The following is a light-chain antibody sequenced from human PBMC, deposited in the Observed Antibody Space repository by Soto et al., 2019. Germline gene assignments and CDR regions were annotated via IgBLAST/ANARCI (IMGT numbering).Light chain of an antibody. J-gene: IGKJ2*01. Sequence: DIQMTQSPSSLSASVGDRVTITCRASQSIANYLNWYQQKPGKAPKLLIYAASTLQSGVPSKFSGSGFGTDFTLTISSLQTEDFATYYCLQINSYPYTFGQGTKLEIK. CDR1: QSIANY. CDR2: AAS. CDR3: LQINSYPYT. V-gene: IGKV1-39*01.